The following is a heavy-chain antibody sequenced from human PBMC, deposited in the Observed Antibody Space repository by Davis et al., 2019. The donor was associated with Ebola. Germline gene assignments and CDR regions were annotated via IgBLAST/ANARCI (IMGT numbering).Heavy chain of an antibody. CDR3: ARDGVVVPAATGDNFLDYYYYYGMDV. Sequence: HTGGSLRLSCAASGFTFSSYWMHWVRQAPGKGLVWVSRINSDGSSTSYADSVKGRFTISRDNAKNSLYLQMNSLRAEDTAVYYCARDGVVVPAATGDNFLDYYYYYGMDVWGQGTTVTVSS. CDR2: INSDGSST. V-gene: IGHV3-74*01. D-gene: IGHD2-2*01. CDR1: GFTFSSYW. J-gene: IGHJ6*02.